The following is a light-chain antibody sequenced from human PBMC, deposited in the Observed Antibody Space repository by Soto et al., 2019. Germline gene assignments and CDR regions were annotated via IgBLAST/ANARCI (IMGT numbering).Light chain of an antibody. Sequence: VFTQDPDSPDVRRVGKACRSRRASQSVSSYLAWYQQKPGQAPRLLIYDASNRATGIPARFSGSGSGTDFALALSSLAPEDFAAYYRQQRSNWPIAFRQGTRLEIK. J-gene: IGKJ5*01. CDR1: QSVSSY. V-gene: IGKV3-11*01. CDR3: QQRSNWPIA. CDR2: DAS.